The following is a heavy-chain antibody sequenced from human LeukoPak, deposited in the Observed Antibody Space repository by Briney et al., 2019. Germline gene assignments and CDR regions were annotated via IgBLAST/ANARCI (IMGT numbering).Heavy chain of an antibody. CDR3: ARHLDYYGSGSYEY. D-gene: IGHD3-10*01. CDR1: GGSISSYH. J-gene: IGHJ4*02. Sequence: PSETLSLTCSVSGGSISSYHWSWIRQPPGKRLERIGYISYSGSTNYNPSLKSRVTISVDTSKNQFSLNLRSVTAADTAVYYCARHLDYYGSGSYEYWGQGTLVTVSS. V-gene: IGHV4-59*08. CDR2: ISYSGST.